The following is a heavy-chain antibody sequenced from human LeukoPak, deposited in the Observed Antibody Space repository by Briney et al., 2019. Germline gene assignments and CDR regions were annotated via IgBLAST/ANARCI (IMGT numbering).Heavy chain of an antibody. CDR3: TRDRPGPRLYEMDI. V-gene: IGHV3-7*01. Sequence: GGSLRLSCAASGFTFSMYWMSWFRQAPGKGPEWVANIKVDGSEIDYVDSVKGRFTISRDNAKSSLYLQMNSLRAEDTAVYYCTRDRPGPRLYEMDIWGQGTTVTVSS. D-gene: IGHD2-8*01. J-gene: IGHJ6*02. CDR1: GFTFSMYW. CDR2: IKVDGSEI.